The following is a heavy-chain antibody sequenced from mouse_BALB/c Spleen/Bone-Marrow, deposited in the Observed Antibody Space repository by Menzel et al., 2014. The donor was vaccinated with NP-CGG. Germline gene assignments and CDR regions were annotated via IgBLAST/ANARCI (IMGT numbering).Heavy chain of an antibody. D-gene: IGHD3-1*01. V-gene: IGHV5-17*02. CDR1: GFAFSSFG. J-gene: IGHJ3*01. CDR3: ARGAARATWFAY. Sequence: EVNVVESGGGLVQPGGSRKLPCAASGFAFSSFGMHWVRQAPEKGLEWVAYISSGSSTIYYADTVKGRFTISRDNPKNTLFLQMTSLRSEDTAMYYCARGAARATWFAYWGQGTLVTVSA. CDR2: ISSGSSTI.